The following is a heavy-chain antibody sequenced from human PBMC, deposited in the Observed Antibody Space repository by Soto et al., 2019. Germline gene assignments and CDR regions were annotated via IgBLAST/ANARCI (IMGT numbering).Heavy chain of an antibody. CDR3: ARRSGSYQSYYYYGIDV. J-gene: IGHJ6*02. D-gene: IGHD1-26*01. Sequence: SETLSLTCTVSGGSISSYYWSWIRQPLGKGLEWRGYIYYSGSTNYNPSVKSRVTISGDTSKNQFSLKLSSVTAADTVVYYCARRSGSYQSYYYYGIDVWGQGTTVTVSS. CDR2: IYYSGST. V-gene: IGHV4-59*08. CDR1: GGSISSYY.